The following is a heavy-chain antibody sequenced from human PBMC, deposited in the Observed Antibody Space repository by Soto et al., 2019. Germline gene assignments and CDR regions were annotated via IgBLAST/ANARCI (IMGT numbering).Heavy chain of an antibody. CDR1: GASISESSHY. V-gene: IGHV4-39*02. J-gene: IGHJ4*02. CDR3: ARDLGSCGDWAFYV. D-gene: IGHD2-21*02. Sequence: QLLLQESGPGLVKPSETLSLTCAVSGASISESSHYWAWIRQPPGKGLEWLAAIYYTGRTYYNPPVEGPLTIHCDPSSDRVYLHLSAVPAADRAVCYCARDLGSCGDWAFYVRGQGTLVPVS. CDR2: IYYTGRT.